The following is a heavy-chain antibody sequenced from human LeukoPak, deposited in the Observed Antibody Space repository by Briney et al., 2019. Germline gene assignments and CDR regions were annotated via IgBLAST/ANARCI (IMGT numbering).Heavy chain of an antibody. Sequence: GGSLRLSCGASGFSFSTYGMNWVRQAPGKGLQWVSTISGGGGTTYYADSVKGRFTISRDNSKNTLYLQMNSLRAEDTALYYCAKGRRDAYNFDFDYWGQGTLVTVSS. J-gene: IGHJ4*02. D-gene: IGHD5-24*01. CDR1: GFSFSTYG. CDR3: AKGRRDAYNFDFDY. V-gene: IGHV3-23*01. CDR2: ISGGGGTT.